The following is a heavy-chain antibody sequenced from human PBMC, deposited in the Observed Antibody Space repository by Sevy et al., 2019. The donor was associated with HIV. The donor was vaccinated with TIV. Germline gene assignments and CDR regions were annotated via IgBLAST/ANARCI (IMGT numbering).Heavy chain of an antibody. V-gene: IGHV3-11*06. CDR1: GFTFSDYY. D-gene: IGHD6-6*01. J-gene: IGHJ4*02. CDR3: ARMSSIAARPPQY. CDR2: ISSSSSYT. Sequence: GESLKISCAASGFTFSDYYMSWIRQAPGKGLEWVSYISSSSSYTNYADSVKGRFTISRDNAKNSLYLQMNSLRAEDTAVYYCARMSSIAARPPQYWGQGTLVTVSS.